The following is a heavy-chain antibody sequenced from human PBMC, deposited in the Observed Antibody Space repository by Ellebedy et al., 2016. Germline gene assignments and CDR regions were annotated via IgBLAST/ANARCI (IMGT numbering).Heavy chain of an antibody. V-gene: IGHV3-11*01. CDR1: GFTFSDYY. Sequence: GESLKISXAASGFTFSDYYMSWIRQAPGKGLEWVSYISSSGSTIYYADSVKGRFTISRDNAKNSLYLQMNSLRAEDTALYYCAKESGYSSSPFDYWGQGTLVTVSS. CDR2: ISSSGSTI. J-gene: IGHJ4*02. CDR3: AKESGYSSSPFDY. D-gene: IGHD6-19*01.